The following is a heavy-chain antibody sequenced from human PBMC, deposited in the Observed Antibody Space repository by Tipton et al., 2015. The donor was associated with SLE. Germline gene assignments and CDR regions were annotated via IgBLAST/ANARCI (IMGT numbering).Heavy chain of an antibody. D-gene: IGHD1-1*01. V-gene: IGHV3-48*01. Sequence: SLRLSCTASGFTFSSYSMNWVRQAPGKGLEWVSYISRISTIYYADSVKGRFTISRDNAKNSLHLQMNSLTVEDTAVYYCARYGRELDYWGQGILVTVSS. CDR3: ARYGRELDY. CDR2: ISRISTI. J-gene: IGHJ4*02. CDR1: GFTFSSYS.